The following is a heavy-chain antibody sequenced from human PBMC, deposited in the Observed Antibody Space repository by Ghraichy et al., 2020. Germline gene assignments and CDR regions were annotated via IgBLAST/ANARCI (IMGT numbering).Heavy chain of an antibody. D-gene: IGHD6-25*01. CDR3: AKGTLVAAAVKGELLPSY. J-gene: IGHJ4*02. V-gene: IGHV3-30-3*01. Sequence: GGSLRLSCAASGFTFSSYAMHWVRQAPGKGLEWVAVISYDGSNKYYADSVKGRFTISRDNSKNTLYLQMNSLRAEDTAVYYCAKGTLVAAAVKGELLPSYWGQGTLVTVSS. CDR1: GFTFSSYA. CDR2: ISYDGSNK.